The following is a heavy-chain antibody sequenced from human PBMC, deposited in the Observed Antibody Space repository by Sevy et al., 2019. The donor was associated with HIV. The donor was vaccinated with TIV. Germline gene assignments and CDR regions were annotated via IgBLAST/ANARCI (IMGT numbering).Heavy chain of an antibody. CDR2: IDPRGKER. CDR3: ARVLWDVLVVPAATPSPWLDS. V-gene: IGHV3-7*01. CDR1: GFNFDTFW. D-gene: IGHD3-16*02. J-gene: IGHJ5*01. Sequence: GGSLRLSCAASGFNFDTFWMGWVRQAPGRGLEWVASIDPRGKERDHLDSLKGRFTISRDNAKNSLYLEMHSLKAEDTALYYCARVLWDVLVVPAATPSPWLDSWGQGTLVTVSS.